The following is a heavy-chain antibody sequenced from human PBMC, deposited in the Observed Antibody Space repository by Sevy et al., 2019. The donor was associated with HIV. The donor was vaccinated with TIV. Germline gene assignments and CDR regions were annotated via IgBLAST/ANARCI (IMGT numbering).Heavy chain of an antibody. CDR3: ARQGDSSGYYF. D-gene: IGHD3-22*01. J-gene: IGHJ4*02. CDR1: GYTFTGYY. Sequence: ASVKVSCKASGYTFTGYYRHWVRQAPGQGLEWMGRINPNSGGRNYAQMFQGRVTMTRDTSISTAYMELSRLRSDDTAVYYCARQGDSSGYYFWGQGTLVTVSS. CDR2: INPNSGGR. V-gene: IGHV1-2*06.